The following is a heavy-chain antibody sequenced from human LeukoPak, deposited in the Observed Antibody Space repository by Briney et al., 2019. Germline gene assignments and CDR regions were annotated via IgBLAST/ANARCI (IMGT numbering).Heavy chain of an antibody. Sequence: PSETLSLTCTVSGGSISSYYWSWIRQPPGKGLEWIGYIYTSGSTNYNPSLKSRVTIPVDTSKNQFSLKLSSVTAADTAVYYCARHVKYNWNDRGIDYWGQGTLVTVSS. V-gene: IGHV4-4*09. CDR2: IYTSGST. CDR1: GGSISSYY. CDR3: ARHVKYNWNDRGIDY. D-gene: IGHD1-20*01. J-gene: IGHJ4*02.